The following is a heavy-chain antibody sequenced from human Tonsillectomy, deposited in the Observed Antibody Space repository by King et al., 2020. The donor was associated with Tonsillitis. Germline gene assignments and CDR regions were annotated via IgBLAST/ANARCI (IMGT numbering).Heavy chain of an antibody. CDR1: GFTVSSNY. Sequence: VQLVESGGGLIQPGGSLRLSCAASGFTVSSNYMSWVRQAPGKGLEWVSLIYSDGITSYADSVKGRFTISRDNSKNTLYLQMNSLRAEDTAVYYCARTYHYDSSGYAGNYCDYWGQGTPVTVSS. J-gene: IGHJ4*02. D-gene: IGHD3-22*01. CDR2: IYSDGIT. V-gene: IGHV3-53*01. CDR3: ARTYHYDSSGYAGNYCDY.